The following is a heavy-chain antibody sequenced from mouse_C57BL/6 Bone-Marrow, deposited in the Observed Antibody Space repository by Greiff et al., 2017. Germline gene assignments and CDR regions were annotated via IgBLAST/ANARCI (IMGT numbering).Heavy chain of an antibody. V-gene: IGHV1-4*01. Sequence: QVQLQQPGAELARPGASVKMSCKASGYTFTSYTMHWVKQRPGQGLEWIGYINPSSGNTKYNQKFKDKATLTADKSSSTAYRQLSSLTSEDSAVYYCARDHYYGSSYVDYWGQGTTLTVSS. CDR1: GYTFTSYT. J-gene: IGHJ2*01. D-gene: IGHD1-1*01. CDR2: INPSSGNT. CDR3: ARDHYYGSSYVDY.